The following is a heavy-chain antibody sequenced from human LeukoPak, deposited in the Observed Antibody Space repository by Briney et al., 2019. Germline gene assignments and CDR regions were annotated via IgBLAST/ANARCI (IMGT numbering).Heavy chain of an antibody. V-gene: IGHV4-34*01. CDR1: GGSFSGYY. J-gene: IGHJ2*01. D-gene: IGHD3-16*01. Sequence: SGTLSLTCAVYGGSFSGYYWSWIRQPPGKGLEWIGEINHSGSTNYNPSLKSRVTISVDTSKNQFSLKLSSVTAADTAVYHCARDPSERGGNWYFDLWGRGTLVIVSS. CDR2: INHSGST. CDR3: ARDPSERGGNWYFDL.